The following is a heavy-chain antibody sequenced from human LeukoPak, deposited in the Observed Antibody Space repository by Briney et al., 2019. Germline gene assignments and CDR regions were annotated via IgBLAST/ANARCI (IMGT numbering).Heavy chain of an antibody. Sequence: PGGSLRLSCAASGFTFSSYDMNWVRQAPGKGLEWVSYISSNSGTKYYADSVKGRFTISRDNAKNSVYLQMNSLRAEDTGLYYCARYCGGGSCFDYWGRGTLVTVSS. J-gene: IGHJ4*02. CDR3: ARYCGGGSCFDY. V-gene: IGHV3-48*01. CDR2: ISSNSGTK. D-gene: IGHD2-15*01. CDR1: GFTFSSYD.